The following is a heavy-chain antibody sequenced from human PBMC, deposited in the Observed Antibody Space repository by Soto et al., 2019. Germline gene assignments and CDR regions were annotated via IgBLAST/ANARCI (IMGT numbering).Heavy chain of an antibody. CDR3: AKDGGWDKRLDY. D-gene: IGHD1-1*01. J-gene: IGHJ4*02. CDR1: GFTFSSYA. Sequence: GGSLRLSCAASGFTFSSYAMSWVRQAPGKGLEWVSAISGSGGSTYYADSVKGRFTISRDNSKNTLYPQMNSLRAEDTAVYYCAKDGGWDKRLDYWGQGTLVTVSS. CDR2: ISGSGGST. V-gene: IGHV3-23*01.